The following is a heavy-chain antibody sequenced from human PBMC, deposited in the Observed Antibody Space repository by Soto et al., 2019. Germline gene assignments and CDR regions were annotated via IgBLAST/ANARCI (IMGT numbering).Heavy chain of an antibody. CDR2: ISWNSGSV. CDR3: AKDLTNYDSSGHYFDF. V-gene: IGHV3-9*01. CDR1: GFTFDDYA. J-gene: IGHJ4*02. D-gene: IGHD3-22*01. Sequence: EVQLVESGGGLVQPGRSLRLSCAASGFTFDDYAMHWVRQAPGKGLEWVSGISWNSGSVGYADSVKGRFTISRDNDKNSLYLQMNSLRAEDTAFYYCAKDLTNYDSSGHYFDFWGQGTLVTVSS.